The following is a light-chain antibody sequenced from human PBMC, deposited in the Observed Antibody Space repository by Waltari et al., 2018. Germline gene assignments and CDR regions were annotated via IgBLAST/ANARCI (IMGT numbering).Light chain of an antibody. J-gene: IGKJ1*01. Sequence: DIQMTQSPSSLSASIGDTVTITCRASRDIANNVNWYQQQSGKAPKPLIYRASSLQSGVSSRFSGSGSGTDFSLTITSLQPEDFATYYCQQGYDFPCTFGRGTKVDIK. CDR3: QQGYDFPCT. CDR1: RDIANN. V-gene: IGKV1-16*01. CDR2: RAS.